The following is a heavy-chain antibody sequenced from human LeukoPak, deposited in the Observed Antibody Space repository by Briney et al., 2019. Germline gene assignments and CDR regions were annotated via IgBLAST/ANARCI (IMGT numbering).Heavy chain of an antibody. CDR1: GYTFTSYG. CDR3: ARGPVVVTAEFDY. Sequence: AAVKVSFKASGYTFTSYGISWVRQAPGQGGEWMGWISAYNGNTNYAQKLQGRVTMPTDTSTSTAYMELRSLRSDDTAVYYCARGPVVVTAEFDYWGQGTLVTVSS. V-gene: IGHV1-18*01. J-gene: IGHJ4*02. CDR2: ISAYNGNT. D-gene: IGHD2-21*02.